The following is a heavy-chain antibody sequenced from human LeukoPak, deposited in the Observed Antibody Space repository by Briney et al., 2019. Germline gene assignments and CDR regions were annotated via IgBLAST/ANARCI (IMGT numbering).Heavy chain of an antibody. CDR3: ARDPGYCSSTSCYGIFDY. Sequence: GGSLRLSCAASGFTFSSYGMHWVRQAPGKGLEWVAVIWYDGSNKYYADSVRGRFTISRDNSKNTLYLQMNSLRAEDTAVYYCARDPGYCSSTSCYGIFDYWGQGTLVTVSS. CDR1: GFTFSSYG. V-gene: IGHV3-33*01. J-gene: IGHJ4*02. CDR2: IWYDGSNK. D-gene: IGHD2-2*01.